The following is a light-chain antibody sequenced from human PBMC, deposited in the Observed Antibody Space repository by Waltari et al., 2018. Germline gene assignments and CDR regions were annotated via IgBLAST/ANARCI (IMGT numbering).Light chain of an antibody. J-gene: IGKJ2*01. CDR3: KQYGSSIMYT. Sequence: TQSPGTLSLSPGERATLSCRASQSLTKKYLAWYQQKPGQAPRLLIYGASSRAAGVPDRFSGSGSGTDFTLTISRLEPEDFAVYYCKQYGSSIMYTFGQGTKLEIK. CDR1: QSLTKKY. V-gene: IGKV3-20*01. CDR2: GAS.